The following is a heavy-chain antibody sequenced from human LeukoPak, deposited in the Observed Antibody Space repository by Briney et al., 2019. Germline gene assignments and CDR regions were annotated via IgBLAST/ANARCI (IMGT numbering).Heavy chain of an antibody. CDR2: ISSSSSYI. J-gene: IGHJ6*03. D-gene: IGHD3-10*01. CDR1: GFTFSSYS. Sequence: GSLRLSCAASGFTFSSYSMNWVRQAPGKGLEWVSSISSSSSYIYYADSVKGRFTISRDNAKNSVYLQMNSLRAEDTAVYYCATGFGGFLSLVYMDVWGKGTTVTISS. CDR3: ATGFGGFLSLVYMDV. V-gene: IGHV3-21*04.